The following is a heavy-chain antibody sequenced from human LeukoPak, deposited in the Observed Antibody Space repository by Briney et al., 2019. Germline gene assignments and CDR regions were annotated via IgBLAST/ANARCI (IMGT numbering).Heavy chain of an antibody. D-gene: IGHD2-8*01. CDR1: GGSFSGYY. CDR3: ARVFGVYAIYYYGMDV. J-gene: IGHJ6*02. V-gene: IGHV4-34*01. Sequence: SETLSLTCAVYGGSFSGYYWSWIRQPPGKGLEWIGEINHSGSTNYNPSLKSRVTISVDTSKNQFSLKPSSVTAADTAVYYCARVFGVYAIYYYGMDVWGQGTTVTVSS. CDR2: INHSGST.